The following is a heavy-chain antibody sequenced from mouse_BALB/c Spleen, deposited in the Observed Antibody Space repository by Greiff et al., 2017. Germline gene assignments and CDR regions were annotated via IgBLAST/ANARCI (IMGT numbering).Heavy chain of an antibody. CDR2: ISSGGSYT. CDR1: GFTFSSYG. CDR3: ARQGYDYAMDY. Sequence: EVKLVESGGDLVKPGGSLKLSCAASGFTFSSYGMSWVRQTPDKRLEWVATISSGGSYTYYPDSVKGRFTISRDNAKNTLYLQMSSLKSEDTAMYYCARQGYDYAMDYWGQGTSVTVSS. J-gene: IGHJ4*01. V-gene: IGHV5-6*01. D-gene: IGHD2-4*01.